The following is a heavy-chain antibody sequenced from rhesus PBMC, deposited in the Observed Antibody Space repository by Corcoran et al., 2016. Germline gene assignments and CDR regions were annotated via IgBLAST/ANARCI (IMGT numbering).Heavy chain of an antibody. CDR1: GFTFGSYA. Sequence: QVQLVQSGAEVKKPGASVKVSCKASGFTFGSYAINWVRQAPGQGLEWMGVIIPLVGIKNYAEKFQGRVTSTAETSTSTAYMELSSLRSEDTAVDYCARASSGWSEDAFDFWGQGLRVTVSS. D-gene: IGHD6S26*01. CDR2: IIPLVGIK. V-gene: IGHV1-198*02. CDR3: ARASSGWSEDAFDF. J-gene: IGHJ3*01.